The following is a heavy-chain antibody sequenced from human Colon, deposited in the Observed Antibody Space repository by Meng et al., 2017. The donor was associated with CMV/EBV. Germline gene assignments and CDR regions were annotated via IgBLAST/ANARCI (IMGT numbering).Heavy chain of an antibody. D-gene: IGHD3-9*01. CDR3: VRLNTLTPFDH. V-gene: IGHV3-74*01. J-gene: IGHJ4*02. CDR2: INPDGSST. CDR1: GFTFSTHW. Sequence: GESLKISCAASGFTFSTHWMHWVRQAPGKGLVWVSRINPDGSSTSYADSVKGRFTISRDNAKNTLYLQMNSLRAEDTAVYYCVRLNTLTPFDHWGQGTLVTVSS.